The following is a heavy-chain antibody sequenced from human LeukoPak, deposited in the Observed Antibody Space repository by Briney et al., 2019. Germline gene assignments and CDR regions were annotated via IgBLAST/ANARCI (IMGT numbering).Heavy chain of an antibody. Sequence: ASVEVFCKASGGTFSSYAISWVRQAPGQGLEWMGGIIPIFGTANYAQKFQGRVTITADESTSTAYMELSSLRSEDTAVYYCARDGGGSYLASYYMDVWGKGTTVTVSS. CDR3: ARDGGGSYLASYYMDV. CDR2: IIPIFGTA. J-gene: IGHJ6*03. V-gene: IGHV1-69*01. D-gene: IGHD1-26*01. CDR1: GGTFSSYA.